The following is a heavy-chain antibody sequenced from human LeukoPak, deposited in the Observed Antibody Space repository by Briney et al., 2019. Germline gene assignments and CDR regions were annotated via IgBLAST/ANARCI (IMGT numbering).Heavy chain of an antibody. CDR1: GFTFSSYG. CDR3: AKDLSGRKGPFDY. V-gene: IGHV3-30*18. Sequence: GGSLRLSCAASGFTFSSYGMHWVRQAPGKGLEWVAVISSDGSNAYHADSVKGRFTMSRDNSKNTLFVQMNSLRAEDTAVYYCAKDLSGRKGPFDYWGQGTLVTVSS. J-gene: IGHJ4*02. CDR2: ISSDGSNA. D-gene: IGHD3-10*01.